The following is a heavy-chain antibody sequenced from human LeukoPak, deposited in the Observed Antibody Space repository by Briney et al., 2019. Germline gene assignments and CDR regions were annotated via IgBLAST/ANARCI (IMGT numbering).Heavy chain of an antibody. CDR1: GFTFRNYA. Sequence: PGGSVRLSCAASGFTFRNYAMAWFRQSPGKGLEWVSAISGSGANRYFADSVKGRFTISRDNSRNALYLQMNSLRAEDTAVYFCARQVGPDYWGQGTLVTVS. V-gene: IGHV3-23*01. J-gene: IGHJ4*02. CDR2: ISGSGANR. CDR3: ARQVGPDY.